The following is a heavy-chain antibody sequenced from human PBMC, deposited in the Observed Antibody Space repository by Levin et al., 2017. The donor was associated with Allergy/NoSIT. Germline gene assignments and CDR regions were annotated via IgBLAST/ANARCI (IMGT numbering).Heavy chain of an antibody. D-gene: IGHD5-18*01. CDR3: ARVAGYSYGYYFDY. CDR1: GGSISSGGYS. Sequence: SETLSLTCAVSGGSISSGGYSWSWIRQPPGKGLEWIGNIYLSGSSYYNPSLKSRVTISVDRSKNQFSQNLSYVTAADTAVYYCARVAGYSYGYYFDYWGQGTLVTVSS. CDR2: IYLSGSS. J-gene: IGHJ4*02. V-gene: IGHV4-30-2*01.